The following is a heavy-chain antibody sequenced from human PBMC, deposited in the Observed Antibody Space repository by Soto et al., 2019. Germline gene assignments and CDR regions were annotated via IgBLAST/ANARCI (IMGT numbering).Heavy chain of an antibody. Sequence: QLQLQESGSGLVKPSQTLSLTCVVSGASISSGDYAWNWVRQPPGKGLEWLGYIYNSGGSYYNPSLQSRVSISLDRSKNHFSLRLDSVTAADTALYFCAQGDKNNDYYFDYWGQGTLVTVTS. V-gene: IGHV4-30-2*01. CDR1: GASISSGDYA. CDR3: AQGDKNNDYYFDY. J-gene: IGHJ4*02. CDR2: IYNSGGS. D-gene: IGHD3-16*01.